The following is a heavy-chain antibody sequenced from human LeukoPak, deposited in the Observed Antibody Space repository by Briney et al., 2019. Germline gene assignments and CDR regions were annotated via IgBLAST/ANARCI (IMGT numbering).Heavy chain of an antibody. CDR2: ISSSGSTI. V-gene: IGHV3-11*01. J-gene: IGHJ4*02. CDR1: GFTFSDYY. CDR3: ARDRHYYDSSGYYSFEY. D-gene: IGHD3-22*01. Sequence: PGGSLRLSCAASGFTFSDYYMSWIRQAPGKGLEWVSYISSSGSTIYYADSVKGRFTISRDNAKNSLYLQMNSLRAEDTAVYYCARDRHYYDSSGYYSFEYWGQGTLVTVSS.